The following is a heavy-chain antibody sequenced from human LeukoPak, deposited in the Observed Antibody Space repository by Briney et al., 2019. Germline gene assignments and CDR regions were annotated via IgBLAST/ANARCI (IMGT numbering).Heavy chain of an antibody. J-gene: IGHJ5*02. CDR2: LTAFNENT. V-gene: IGHV1-18*01. D-gene: IGHD2-15*01. Sequence: ASVKVSCKASGFALTTYNIVWLRQAPGQGLEWVGWLTAFNENTHYSRKVQGRVTMTRDTSISTAYMELSRLRSDDTAVYYCARDRNVVVVAATTWFDPWGQGTLVTVSS. CDR1: GFALTTYN. CDR3: ARDRNVVVVAATTWFDP.